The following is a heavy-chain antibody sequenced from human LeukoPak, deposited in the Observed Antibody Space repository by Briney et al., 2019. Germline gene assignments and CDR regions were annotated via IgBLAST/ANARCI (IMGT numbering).Heavy chain of an antibody. CDR2: IKQDGSEK. CDR3: ARDNPPDY. Sequence: GGSLRLSCVASGFTFSSSWMSWVRQAPGKGLEWVANIKQDGSEKSYVESVRGRFTISRDNAKNSLYLQLNSLGAEDTALYYCARDNPPDYWGQGTLVTVSS. J-gene: IGHJ4*02. CDR1: GFTFSSSW. V-gene: IGHV3-7*03.